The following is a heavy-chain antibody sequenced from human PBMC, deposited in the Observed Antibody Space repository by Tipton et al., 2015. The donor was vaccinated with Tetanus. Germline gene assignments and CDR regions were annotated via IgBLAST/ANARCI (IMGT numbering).Heavy chain of an antibody. D-gene: IGHD3-9*01. CDR2: INTNTGNP. J-gene: IGHJ3*02. CDR3: ARDLRLYDILTGWVDAFDI. CDR1: GYTFSTYA. V-gene: IGHV7-4-1*02. Sequence: QSGAEVKKPGASVKVSCKASGYTFSTYAMNWVRQAPGQGLEWMGWINTNTGNPTYAQGFTGRFVFSLDTSVNTAYLQISSLQAEDTAVYLCARDLRLYDILTGWVDAFDIWGQGTMVTVSS.